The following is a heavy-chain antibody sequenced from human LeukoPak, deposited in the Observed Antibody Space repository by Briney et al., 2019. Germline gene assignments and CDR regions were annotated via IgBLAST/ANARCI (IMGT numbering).Heavy chain of an antibody. Sequence: PGGSLRLSCAASGFTVSTNYMGWVRQAPGKGLEWVSLIYSGGSTYYADSVKGRFTISRDNSKNTLYLQLNSLRTEDAAVYYCARDGSVTTGNCVSWGQGPLVTVSS. V-gene: IGHV3-53*01. D-gene: IGHD4-11*01. J-gene: IGHJ4*02. CDR3: ARDGSVTTGNCVS. CDR2: IYSGGST. CDR1: GFTVSTNY.